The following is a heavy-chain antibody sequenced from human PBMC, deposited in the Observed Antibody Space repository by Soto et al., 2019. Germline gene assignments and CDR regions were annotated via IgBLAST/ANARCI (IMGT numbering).Heavy chain of an antibody. D-gene: IGHD2-15*01. V-gene: IGHV3-21*01. CDR2: ISSSSSYI. J-gene: IGHJ6*03. Sequence: GGSLRLSCAASGFTFSSYSMNWVRQAPGKGLEWVSSISSSSSYIYYADSVKGRFTISRDNAKNSLYLQMNSLRAEDTAVYYCARDALVGSYCSGGSCYREYYYYYYMDVWGKGTTVTVSS. CDR3: ARDALVGSYCSGGSCYREYYYYYYMDV. CDR1: GFTFSSYS.